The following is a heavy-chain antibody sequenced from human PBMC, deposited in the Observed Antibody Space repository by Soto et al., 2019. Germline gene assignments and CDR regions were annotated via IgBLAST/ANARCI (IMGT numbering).Heavy chain of an antibody. J-gene: IGHJ6*02. CDR1: GYTFTGYY. D-gene: IGHD6-19*01. Sequence: GASVKVSCKASGYTFTGYYMHWVRQAPGQGLEWMGWINPNSGGTNYAQKFQGWVTMTRDTSISTAYMELSRLRSDDTAVYYCARGKNSVAGSYYGMDVWGQGTTVTV. V-gene: IGHV1-2*04. CDR3: ARGKNSVAGSYYGMDV. CDR2: INPNSGGT.